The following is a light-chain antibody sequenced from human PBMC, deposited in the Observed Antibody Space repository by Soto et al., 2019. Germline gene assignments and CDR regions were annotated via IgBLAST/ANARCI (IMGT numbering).Light chain of an antibody. CDR2: GAS. CDR1: QSVSTN. Sequence: VMTPSPATLSVPPGARAPLSGRASQSVSTNFAWYQQSPGQAHRLLFYGASIRATAVPARFTASGSGTEFTLTISSLQSEDFAVYYCQKYNTWPRTFGQGTKVDIK. J-gene: IGKJ1*01. CDR3: QKYNTWPRT. V-gene: IGKV3-15*01.